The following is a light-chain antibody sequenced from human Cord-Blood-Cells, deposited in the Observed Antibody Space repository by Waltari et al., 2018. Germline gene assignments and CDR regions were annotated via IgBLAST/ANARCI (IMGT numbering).Light chain of an antibody. J-gene: IGLJ1*01. CDR1: SSDVGSYNL. Sequence: QSALTQPASVSGSPGQSLTISCTGTSSDVGSYNLVSWYQQHPGKAPTLMIYEVSKRPSGVSNRFSGSKSGNTASLTISGLQAEDEADYYCCSYAGSYVFGTGTKVTVL. CDR2: EVS. CDR3: CSYAGSYV. V-gene: IGLV2-23*02.